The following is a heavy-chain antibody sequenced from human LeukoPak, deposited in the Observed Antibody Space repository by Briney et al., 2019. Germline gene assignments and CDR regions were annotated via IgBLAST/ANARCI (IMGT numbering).Heavy chain of an antibody. CDR1: GASISSGGYS. V-gene: IGHV4-30-2*01. CDR2: IYYSGST. Sequence: SQTLSLTCAVSGASISSGGYSWTWLRQPPGRGLEWIGNIYYSGSTDYNPSLKSRVTMSVDRSKNQFSLNLSSVTAADTAVYYCARAKEITMVRGLIITFYFNYWGQGTLVTVSS. J-gene: IGHJ4*02. CDR3: ARAKEITMVRGLIITFYFNY. D-gene: IGHD3-10*01.